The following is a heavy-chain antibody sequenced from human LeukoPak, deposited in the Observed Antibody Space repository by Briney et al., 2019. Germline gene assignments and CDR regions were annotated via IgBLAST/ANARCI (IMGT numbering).Heavy chain of an antibody. CDR1: GGSISSSSYY. D-gene: IGHD6-13*01. Sequence: SETLSLTCTVSGGSISSSSYYWGWIRQPPGKGLEWIGSIYYSGSTYYNPSLKSRVTISVGTSKNQFSLKLSSVTAADTAVYYCARGSYSSSWYGWFDPWGQGTLVTVSS. CDR2: IYYSGST. J-gene: IGHJ5*02. V-gene: IGHV4-39*07. CDR3: ARGSYSSSWYGWFDP.